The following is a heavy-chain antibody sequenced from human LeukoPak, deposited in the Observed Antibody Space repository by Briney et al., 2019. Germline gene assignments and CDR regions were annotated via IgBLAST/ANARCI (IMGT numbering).Heavy chain of an antibody. CDR3: AKDASSFDY. J-gene: IGHJ4*02. V-gene: IGHV3-30*18. D-gene: IGHD3-16*01. CDR2: ISYDGSNK. Sequence: GGSLRLSCAASGFTFSSYGMHWVRQAPGKGLEWVAVISYDGSNKYYADSVKGRFTISRDNSKNTLYLQMNSLRAEDTAVYCCAKDASSFDYWGQGTLVTVSS. CDR1: GFTFSSYG.